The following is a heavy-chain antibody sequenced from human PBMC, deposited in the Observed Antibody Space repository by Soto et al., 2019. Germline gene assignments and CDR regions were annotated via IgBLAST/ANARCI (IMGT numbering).Heavy chain of an antibody. Sequence: ETLSLTCAVYGGSFSGYYWSWIRQPPGKGLEWIGEINHSGSTNYNPSLKSRVTISVDTSKNQFSLNLSSVTAADTAVYYCAGGRGRQQLVMSYYYGMDVWGQGTTVTVSS. CDR2: INHSGST. D-gene: IGHD6-13*01. J-gene: IGHJ6*02. CDR3: AGGRGRQQLVMSYYYGMDV. CDR1: GGSFSGYY. V-gene: IGHV4-34*01.